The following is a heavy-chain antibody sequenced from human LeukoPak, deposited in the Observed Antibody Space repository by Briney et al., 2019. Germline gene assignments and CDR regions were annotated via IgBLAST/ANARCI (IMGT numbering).Heavy chain of an antibody. CDR1: GFTFSSYA. V-gene: IGHV3-23*01. D-gene: IGHD4-11*01. Sequence: GGSLRLSCAVSGFTFSSYAMCWVRQAPGKGLDLDSAISGSGGSSNYADSAQGRFNISRDNSKNTLYLQMNSLRAEDTAVYYCAKDAHGTVTTAGYYFDYWGQGTLVTVSS. J-gene: IGHJ4*02. CDR2: ISGSGGSS. CDR3: AKDAHGTVTTAGYYFDY.